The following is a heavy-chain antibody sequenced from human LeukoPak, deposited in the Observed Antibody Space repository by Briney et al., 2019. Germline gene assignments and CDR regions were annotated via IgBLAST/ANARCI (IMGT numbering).Heavy chain of an antibody. Sequence: SETLSLTCTVSGGSISSGGYYWSWIRQHPGKGLEWIGYIYYSGSTYYNPSLKSRVTISVDTSKNQFSLKLSSVTAADTAVYYCARDRPGGSSLDYWGQGTLVTVSS. D-gene: IGHD6-13*01. CDR3: ARDRPGGSSLDY. CDR1: GGSISSGGYY. CDR2: IYYSGST. J-gene: IGHJ4*02. V-gene: IGHV4-31*03.